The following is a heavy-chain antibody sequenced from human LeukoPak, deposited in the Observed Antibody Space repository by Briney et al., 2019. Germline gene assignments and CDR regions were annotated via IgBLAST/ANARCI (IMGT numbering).Heavy chain of an antibody. J-gene: IGHJ4*02. V-gene: IGHV4-61*10. CDR1: GGSISSGSYY. Sequence: SETLSLTCTVSGGSISSGSYYWSWIRQPAGKGLEWIGYIYYSGSTNYNPSLKSRVTISVDTSKNQFSLKLSSVTAADTAVYYCASGHTDSSGYYDYWGQGTLVTVSS. CDR2: IYYSGST. D-gene: IGHD3-22*01. CDR3: ASGHTDSSGYYDY.